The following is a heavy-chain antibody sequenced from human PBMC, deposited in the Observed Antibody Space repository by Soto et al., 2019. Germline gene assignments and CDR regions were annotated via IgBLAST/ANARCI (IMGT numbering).Heavy chain of an antibody. J-gene: IGHJ5*02. D-gene: IGHD2-15*01. CDR2: ISAYNGNR. CDR1: GLNGTSLG. CDR3: ARADMSLVWFDP. V-gene: IGHV1-18*01. Sequence: DCGLNGTSLGLGGVRMAPGQGLEWMGCISAYNGNRNYAQNLQGRVTMTTDTSTSTAYMELRSLRSDDTAVYYCARADMSLVWFDPWGQGTLVTVSS.